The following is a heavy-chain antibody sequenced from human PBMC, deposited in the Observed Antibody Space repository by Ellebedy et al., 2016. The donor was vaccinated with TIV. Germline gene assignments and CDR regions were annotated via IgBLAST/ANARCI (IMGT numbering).Heavy chain of an antibody. J-gene: IGHJ3*02. V-gene: IGHV1-18*01. CDR2: INTYTGDT. Sequence: ASVKVSCKASGYRFNTYGVSWVRQAPGQGLEWIGWINTYTGDTHFTQNFQGRVTLTPDTSTDTAYMELRSLRSEDTAVYYCARGRTGGYRCAYDIWGQGTMVTVSS. CDR3: ARGRTGGYRCAYDI. CDR1: GYRFNTYG. D-gene: IGHD1-26*01.